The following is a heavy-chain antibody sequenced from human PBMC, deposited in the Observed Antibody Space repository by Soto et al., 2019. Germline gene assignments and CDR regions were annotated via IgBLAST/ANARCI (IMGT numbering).Heavy chain of an antibody. CDR2: IAVGSGNT. J-gene: IGHJ6*02. D-gene: IGHD3-10*01. CDR1: GSTFTSSA. CDR3: AAGSLLWFGELLVAHSYYYGMDV. Sequence: ASVKVSCKASGSTFTSSAVQWVRQARGQRLEWIGRIAVGSGNTDYAQKFHERVTITRDMSTTTAYMELSSLRSEDTAVYYCAAGSLLWFGELLVAHSYYYGMDVWGQGTTVTVSS. V-gene: IGHV1-58*01.